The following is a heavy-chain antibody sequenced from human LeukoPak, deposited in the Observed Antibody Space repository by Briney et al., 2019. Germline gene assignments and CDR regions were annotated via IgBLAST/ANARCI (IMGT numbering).Heavy chain of an antibody. CDR2: INPSGGST. V-gene: IGHV1-46*01. Sequence: ASVKVSCKASGYTFTSYYMHWVRQAPGQGLEWMGIINPSGGSTSYAQKFQGRVTMTRDTSTSTVYMELSSLRSEDTAVYYCARDSGYYYDSSGYCIDYWGQGTLVTVSS. CDR1: GYTFTSYY. CDR3: ARDSGYYYDSSGYCIDY. D-gene: IGHD3-22*01. J-gene: IGHJ4*02.